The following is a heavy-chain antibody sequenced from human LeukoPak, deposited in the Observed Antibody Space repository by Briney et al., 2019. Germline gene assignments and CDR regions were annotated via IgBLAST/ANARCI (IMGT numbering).Heavy chain of an antibody. CDR1: GGTFSSYA. CDR2: IIPIFGTA. Sequence: SVEVSCKASGGTFSSYAISWVRQAPGQGLEWMGGIIPIFGTANYAQKFQGRVTITADESTSTAYMELSSLRSEDTAVYYCARGFLLDSYGDISFDYWGQGTLVTVSS. V-gene: IGHV1-69*13. D-gene: IGHD5-18*01. J-gene: IGHJ4*02. CDR3: ARGFLLDSYGDISFDY.